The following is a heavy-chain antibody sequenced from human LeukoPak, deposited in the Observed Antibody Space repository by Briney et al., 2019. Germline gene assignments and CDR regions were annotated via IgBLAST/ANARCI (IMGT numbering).Heavy chain of an antibody. CDR3: ARVNINNWHSCDY. CDR1: GGSISSNNW. J-gene: IGHJ4*02. CDR2: IYHSGSP. V-gene: IGHV4-4*02. D-gene: IGHD1-1*01. Sequence: PSGTLSLTCAVSGGSISSNNWWGWVRQPPGKGLEWIGEIYHSGSPNYNPSLKSRVTISVDKSRNHFSLNLSSVTAADTAVYYCARVNINNWHSCDYWGQGTLVTVSS.